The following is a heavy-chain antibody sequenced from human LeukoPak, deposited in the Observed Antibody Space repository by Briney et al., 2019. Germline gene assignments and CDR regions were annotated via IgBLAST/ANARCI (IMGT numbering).Heavy chain of an antibody. J-gene: IGHJ4*02. CDR1: GYTFTSYG. Sequence: ASVKVSCKASGYTFTSYGISWVRQAPGQGLEWMGWISAYNGNTNYAQKLQGRVTMTTDTSTSTAYMELRSLRSDDTAMYYCARSLSFPMRGDYADYWGQGTLVTVSS. CDR2: ISAYNGNT. CDR3: ARSLSFPMRGDYADY. D-gene: IGHD4-17*01. V-gene: IGHV1-18*01.